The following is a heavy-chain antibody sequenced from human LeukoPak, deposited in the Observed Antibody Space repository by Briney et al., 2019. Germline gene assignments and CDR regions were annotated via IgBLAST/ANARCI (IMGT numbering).Heavy chain of an antibody. V-gene: IGHV3-53*01. D-gene: IGHD4-17*01. CDR3: ARGVTDYADHNWLDP. CDR1: GFSVSTNF. Sequence: GGSLRLSCAASGFSVSTNFMMNWVRQAPGKGLEWGSVIYSGGSTYYADSVKGRFSISRDNSKNTLYLQMNGLRAEDTAVYYCARGVTDYADHNWLDPWGQGTLVTVSS. CDR2: IYSGGST. J-gene: IGHJ5*02.